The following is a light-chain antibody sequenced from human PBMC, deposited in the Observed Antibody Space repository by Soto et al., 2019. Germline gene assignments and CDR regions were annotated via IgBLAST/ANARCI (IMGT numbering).Light chain of an antibody. Sequence: QSVLTKPPSASGTPGQGVTISCSGSSSNIGSNTVNWYQQLPGTAPKLLIYSNNQRPSGVPDRFSGSKSGTSASLAISGLQSEDEADYYCAAWDDSLNGFYVFGTGTKVPVL. CDR3: AAWDDSLNGFYV. J-gene: IGLJ1*01. V-gene: IGLV1-44*01. CDR2: SNN. CDR1: SSNIGSNT.